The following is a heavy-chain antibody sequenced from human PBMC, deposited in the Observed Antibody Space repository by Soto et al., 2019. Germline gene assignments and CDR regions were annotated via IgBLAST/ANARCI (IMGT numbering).Heavy chain of an antibody. CDR3: ARDPYRIAVAGTWFSGY. V-gene: IGHV1-69*08. CDR1: GGTFSSYT. CDR2: IIPILGIA. Sequence: QVQLVQSGAEVKKPGSSVKVSCKASGGTFSSYTISWVRQAPGQGLEWMGRIIPILGIANYAQKFQGRVTITADKSTSTAYMELSSLRSEDTAVYYCARDPYRIAVAGTWFSGYWGQGALVTVSS. D-gene: IGHD6-19*01. J-gene: IGHJ4*02.